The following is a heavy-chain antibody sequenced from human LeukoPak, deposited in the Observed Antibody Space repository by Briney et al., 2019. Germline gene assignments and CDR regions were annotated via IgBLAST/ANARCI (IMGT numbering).Heavy chain of an antibody. Sequence: SETLSLTCTVSSGSINGYCWSWIRQPPGKGLEWIGYVYFSGSTKYNPSLESRVTISLDTSKNQFSLKLSSVTAADTAVYYCARSIAVAGTGIDYWGQGTLVTVSS. CDR1: SGSINGYC. CDR2: VYFSGST. CDR3: ARSIAVAGTGIDY. D-gene: IGHD6-19*01. J-gene: IGHJ4*02. V-gene: IGHV4-59*01.